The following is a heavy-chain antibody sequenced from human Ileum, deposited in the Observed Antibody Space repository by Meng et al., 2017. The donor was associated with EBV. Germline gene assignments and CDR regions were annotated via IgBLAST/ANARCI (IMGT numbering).Heavy chain of an antibody. D-gene: IGHD1-7*01. CDR1: GDSISSDIW. CDR2: VYHRGDT. Sequence: VQLQEWGPGLVKPSGPLSLTCTVSGDSISSDIWWSWARQPPGKGLEWIGEVYHRGDTNYNPSLKSRVDISVDKSKNQLYLSLFSVTAADTAVYYCGRDQGRELINHWGQGTLVTVSS. V-gene: IGHV4-4*02. CDR3: GRDQGRELINH. J-gene: IGHJ4*02.